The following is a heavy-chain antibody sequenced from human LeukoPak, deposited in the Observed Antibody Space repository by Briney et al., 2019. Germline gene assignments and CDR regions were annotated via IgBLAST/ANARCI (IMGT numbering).Heavy chain of an antibody. CDR1: GGPISSYY. Sequence: SETLSLTCSVSGGPISSYYWSGIRQTPGKGPEWIGYIYHTGSTNYNPSLKSRVTISVDTSKNQFSLKLSSVTAADTAVYYCARHFPNVGAIDYWGQGTLVTVSS. D-gene: IGHD1-26*01. J-gene: IGHJ4*02. CDR2: IYHTGST. V-gene: IGHV4-59*01. CDR3: ARHFPNVGAIDY.